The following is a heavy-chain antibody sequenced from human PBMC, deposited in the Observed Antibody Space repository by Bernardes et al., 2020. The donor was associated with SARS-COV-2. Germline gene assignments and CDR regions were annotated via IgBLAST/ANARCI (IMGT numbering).Heavy chain of an antibody. CDR1: GFTFNSHA. CDR2: ISSNGVST. D-gene: IGHD6-19*01. CDR3: ARADFSGWDPDYGLDV. J-gene: IGHJ6*02. Sequence: GGSLRLSCIASGFTFNSHAMHWVRQAPGKGLKYVAGISSNGVSTTYADSVTGRVTISRDNFKNTLYLQMGGLTPEDMGVYYCARADFSGWDPDYGLDVWGQGTTVTVSS. V-gene: IGHV3-64*02.